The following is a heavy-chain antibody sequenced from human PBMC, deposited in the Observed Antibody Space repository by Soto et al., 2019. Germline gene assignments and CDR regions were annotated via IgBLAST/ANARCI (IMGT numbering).Heavy chain of an antibody. CDR3: ARELYDILTGYLNWFDP. CDR1: GGSISSSNW. V-gene: IGHV4-4*02. D-gene: IGHD3-9*01. Sequence: RSETLSLTCAVSGGSISSSNWWSWVRQPPGKGLEWIGEIYHSGSTNYNPSLKSRVTISVDKSKNQFSLKLSSVTAADTAVYYCARELYDILTGYLNWFDPWGQGTLVTSPQ. CDR2: IYHSGST. J-gene: IGHJ5*02.